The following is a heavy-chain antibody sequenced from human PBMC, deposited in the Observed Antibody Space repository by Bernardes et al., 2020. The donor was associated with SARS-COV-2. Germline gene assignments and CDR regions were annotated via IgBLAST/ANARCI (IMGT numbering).Heavy chain of an antibody. CDR1: GYTYTNYG. V-gene: IGHV1-18*04. Sequence: ASVKVSCKASGYTYTNYGIAWVRQAPGHGLEWLGWITGSNGNTNYARHLKDRISMTTDLSTNTAFMELRRLRSDDTAVYYCARVEGFCSGGTCFSLFYFDHWGQGTLVSVSS. CDR2: ITGSNGNT. D-gene: IGHD2-15*01. CDR3: ARVEGFCSGGTCFSLFYFDH. J-gene: IGHJ4*02.